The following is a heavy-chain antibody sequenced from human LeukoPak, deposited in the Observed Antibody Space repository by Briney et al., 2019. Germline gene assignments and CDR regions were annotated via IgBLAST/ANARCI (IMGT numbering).Heavy chain of an antibody. J-gene: IGHJ4*02. D-gene: IGHD3-3*01. Sequence: SETLSLTCTVSGGSLNTNTWWSWVRQPPGKGLEWTGEVFHSGSTNYNPSPESRLSISMDKSNNRFSLKLSSVTAADTAVYYCAREVLGVRAFEYWGQGILVTVSS. CDR2: VFHSGST. V-gene: IGHV4-4*02. CDR3: AREVLGVRAFEY. CDR1: GGSLNTNTW.